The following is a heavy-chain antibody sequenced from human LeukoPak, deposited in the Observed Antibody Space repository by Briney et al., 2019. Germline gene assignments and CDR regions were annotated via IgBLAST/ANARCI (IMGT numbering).Heavy chain of an antibody. D-gene: IGHD3-22*01. J-gene: IGHJ4*02. Sequence: GSLRLSCAASGFTFSSYAMSWIRQPPGKGLEWIGYIYYSGSTNYNPSLKSRVTISVDTSKNQFSLKLSSVTAADTAVYYCARGGYYYDSSGPFDYWGQGTLVTVSS. V-gene: IGHV4-59*01. CDR1: GFTFSSYA. CDR3: ARGGYYYDSSGPFDY. CDR2: IYYSGST.